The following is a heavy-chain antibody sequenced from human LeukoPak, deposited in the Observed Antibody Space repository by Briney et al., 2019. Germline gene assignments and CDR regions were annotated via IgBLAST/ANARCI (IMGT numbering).Heavy chain of an antibody. Sequence: ASVKVSCKASGYTFTSYYMHWVRQAPGQGLEWMGIINPGGGSTSYAQKFQGRVTMTRDMSTSTVYMELSSLRSEDTAVYYWARDEVNYDFWSGAPGYWGQGTLVTVSS. V-gene: IGHV1-46*01. CDR2: INPGGGST. D-gene: IGHD3-3*01. J-gene: IGHJ4*02. CDR1: GYTFTSYY. CDR3: ARDEVNYDFWSGAPGY.